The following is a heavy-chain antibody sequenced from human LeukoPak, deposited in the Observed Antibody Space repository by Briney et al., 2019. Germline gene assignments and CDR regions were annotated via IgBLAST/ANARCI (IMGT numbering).Heavy chain of an antibody. D-gene: IGHD1-26*01. J-gene: IGHJ4*02. CDR2: IKSKTDGGTT. CDR3: TTRGGSFSIFDY. CDR1: GFTFSNAW. Sequence: PGGSLRLSCAASGFTFSNAWMSWVRQAPGKGLEWVGRIKSKTDGGTTDYAAPVKGRFTISREDSKNTLYLQMNSLKTEDTAVYYCTTRGGSFSIFDYWGQGTLVTVSS. V-gene: IGHV3-15*01.